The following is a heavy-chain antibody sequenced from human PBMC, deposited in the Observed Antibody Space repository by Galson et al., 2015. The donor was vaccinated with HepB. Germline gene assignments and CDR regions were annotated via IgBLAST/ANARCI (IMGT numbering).Heavy chain of an antibody. CDR1: GFTFSSYG. CDR2: IWYDGSNK. D-gene: IGHD5-18*01. J-gene: IGHJ4*02. CDR3: ARDVTEPYSYGYWGYFDY. V-gene: IGHV3-33*01. Sequence: SLRLSCAASGFTFSSYGMHWVRQAPGKGLEWVAVIWYDGSNKYYADSVKGRFTISRDNSKNTLYLQMNSLRAEDTAVYYCARDVTEPYSYGYWGYFDYWGQGTLVTVSS.